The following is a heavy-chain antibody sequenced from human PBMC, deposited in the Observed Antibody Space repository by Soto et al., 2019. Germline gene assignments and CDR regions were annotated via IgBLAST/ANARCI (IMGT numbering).Heavy chain of an antibody. CDR3: ARGGDPDVVHYYFYYGMDV. CDR1: GGSFSGYY. V-gene: IGHV4-34*01. D-gene: IGHD2-15*01. J-gene: IGHJ6*02. CDR2: MNNSGSI. Sequence: QVHLQQWGAGLLKPSETLSLTCGVSGGSFSGYYWSWIRQPPGKGLEWIGEMNNSGSIKYNPSLRSRVTISVDTSKNQLSLKLTSVTAADTAVYYCARGGDPDVVHYYFYYGMDVWGQGTAVTVSS.